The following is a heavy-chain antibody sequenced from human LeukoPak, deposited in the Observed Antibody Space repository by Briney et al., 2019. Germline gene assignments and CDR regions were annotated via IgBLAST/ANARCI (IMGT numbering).Heavy chain of an antibody. CDR3: ARNTAPGYGLDV. CDR2: IHPNSGAT. V-gene: IGHV1-2*02. CDR1: GYTFTGYY. D-gene: IGHD5-18*01. J-gene: IGHJ6*02. Sequence: ASVKVSCKASGYTFTGYYIHWVRQAPGRALEWMGWIHPNSGATGYAQNFQGRVTMTRDTSISTAYMDLSRLRSDDTAVYYCARNTAPGYGLDVWGQGTPVTVSS.